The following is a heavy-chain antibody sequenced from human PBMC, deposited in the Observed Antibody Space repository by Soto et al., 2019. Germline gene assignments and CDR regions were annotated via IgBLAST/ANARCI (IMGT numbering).Heavy chain of an antibody. CDR1: GFTFSGSA. Sequence: ESGGGLVQPGGSLKLSCAASGFTFSGSAMHWVRQASGKGLEWVGRIRSKAKSYATAYAASVKGRFTIARDDSKNTAYLQMNSLKTEDTAVYYCTRRYCSGGSCSANPANFDYWGQGTLVTVSS. V-gene: IGHV3-73*01. CDR2: IRSKAKSYAT. CDR3: TRRYCSGGSCSANPANFDY. D-gene: IGHD2-15*01. J-gene: IGHJ4*02.